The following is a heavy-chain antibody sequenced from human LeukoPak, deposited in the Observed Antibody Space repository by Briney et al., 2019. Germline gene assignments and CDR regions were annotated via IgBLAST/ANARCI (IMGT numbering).Heavy chain of an antibody. J-gene: IGHJ4*02. CDR3: ARDRIITMVRGVWYYFDY. CDR2: ISYDGSNK. D-gene: IGHD3-10*01. V-gene: IGHV3-30*04. CDR1: GFTFSSYA. Sequence: GGSLRLSCAASGFTFSSYAMHWVRQAPGKGLEWVAVISYDGSNKYYADSVKGRFTISRDNSKNTLYLQMNSLRAEDTAVYYCARDRIITMVRGVWYYFDYWGQGTLVTVSS.